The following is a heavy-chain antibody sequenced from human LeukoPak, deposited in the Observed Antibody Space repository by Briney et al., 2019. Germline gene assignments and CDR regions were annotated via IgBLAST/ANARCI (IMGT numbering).Heavy chain of an antibody. CDR3: ARDPTVTTSFFDY. J-gene: IGHJ4*02. CDR1: GFTFSTYS. D-gene: IGHD4-17*01. V-gene: IGHV3-21*01. CDR2: ISSNSNYI. Sequence: PGGSLRLSCAASGFTFSTYSMNWVRQAPGKGLEWVPSISSNSNYIYYADSVKGRFTISRDNAKNSLYLQMNSLRAEDTAMYYCARDPTVTTSFFDYWGQGTLVTVSS.